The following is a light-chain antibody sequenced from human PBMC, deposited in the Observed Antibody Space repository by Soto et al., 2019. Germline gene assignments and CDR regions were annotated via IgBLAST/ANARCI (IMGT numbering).Light chain of an antibody. V-gene: IGKV3-20*01. Sequence: EIVLTQSPGTLSLSPGDRATLSCRASQSVNSNYLAWYQRKPGQAPRLLIYGASNRATDIPYRFSASGSGTNFSHTITSLEAEYFAVYYCQQSDSTPATFGQGTKVEVK. CDR3: QQSDSTPAT. CDR1: QSVNSNY. J-gene: IGKJ1*01. CDR2: GAS.